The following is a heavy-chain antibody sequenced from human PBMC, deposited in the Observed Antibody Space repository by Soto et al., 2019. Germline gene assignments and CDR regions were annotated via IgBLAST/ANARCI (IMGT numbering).Heavy chain of an antibody. CDR1: GFTFSTYA. J-gene: IGHJ5*02. D-gene: IGHD2-15*01. Sequence: EVQLLESGGGLVQPGGSLSLSCAASGFTFSTYAMTWVRQAPGKGPEWVSRIGDSEGETTHYADSVKGRFTISRDNAKNPLSLQMNSLRVEDTAIYYCAKGYCGGGSCYDLDHRFDPWGQGTRVTVSS. CDR2: IGDSEGETT. V-gene: IGHV3-23*01. CDR3: AKGYCGGGSCYDLDHRFDP.